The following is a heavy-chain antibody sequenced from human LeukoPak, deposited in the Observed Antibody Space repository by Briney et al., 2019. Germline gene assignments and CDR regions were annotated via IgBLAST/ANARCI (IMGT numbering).Heavy chain of an antibody. CDR2: IWYDGSNK. Sequence: PGRSLRLSCAASGFTFSSYGMHWVRQAPGKGLEWVAVIWYDGSNKYYADSVKGRFTISRDNSKNTLYLQMNSLRAEDTAVYYCARVIVTMVRGVITTLRDYYYGVDVWGQGTTVTVSS. CDR1: GFTFSSYG. V-gene: IGHV3-33*01. CDR3: ARVIVTMVRGVITTLRDYYYGVDV. J-gene: IGHJ6*02. D-gene: IGHD3-10*01.